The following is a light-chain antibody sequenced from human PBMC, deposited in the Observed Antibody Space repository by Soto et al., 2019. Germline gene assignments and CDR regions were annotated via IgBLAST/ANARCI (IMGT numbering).Light chain of an antibody. CDR3: LQNNRYPWT. CDR1: QNIRNW. V-gene: IGKV1-5*01. CDR2: HAS. Sequence: DIQMTQSPSTLSASVGDSVTITCRASQNIRNWLAWYQQKPGTAPKLLIYHASTLESGVPSRFSGSGSGTEFTLTISSLQPEDFATYYCLQNNRYPWTFGQGTKVDIK. J-gene: IGKJ1*01.